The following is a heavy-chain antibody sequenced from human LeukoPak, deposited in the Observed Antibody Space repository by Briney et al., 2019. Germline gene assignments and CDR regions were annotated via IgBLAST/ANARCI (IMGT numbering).Heavy chain of an antibody. V-gene: IGHV1-2*02. J-gene: IGHJ4*02. Sequence: ASVKVSCKASGYTFTDYYMHWVPQAPGQGPEWMGWIKGKRGDTQSAQKFQSRVTMTRDTFISTAYMELSSLRSDETAVYYCAGSPNRDYFDHWGQGTLVTVSS. CDR3: AGSPNRDYFDH. D-gene: IGHD2-21*01. CDR1: GYTFTDYY. CDR2: IKGKRGDT.